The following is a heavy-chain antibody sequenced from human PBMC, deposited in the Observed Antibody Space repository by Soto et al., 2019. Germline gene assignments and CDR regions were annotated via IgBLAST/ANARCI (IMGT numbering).Heavy chain of an antibody. J-gene: IGHJ6*02. V-gene: IGHV3-15*01. D-gene: IGHD3-16*01. Sequence: PGGSLRLSCAASGFTFSNAWMSWVHQAPGKGLEWVGRIKSKTDGGTTDYAAPVKGRFTISRDDSKNTLYLQMNSLKTEDTAVYYCTTDLAYYYYYGMDVWGQGTTVTVSS. CDR3: TTDLAYYYYYGMDV. CDR1: GFTFSNAW. CDR2: IKSKTDGGTT.